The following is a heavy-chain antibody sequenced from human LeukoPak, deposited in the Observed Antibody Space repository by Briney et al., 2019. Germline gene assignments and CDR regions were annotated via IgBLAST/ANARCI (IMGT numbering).Heavy chain of an antibody. CDR3: ARDPGSGPWGCGAAAINFDY. CDR1: GFTFSSYA. J-gene: IGHJ4*02. V-gene: IGHV3-30*04. D-gene: IGHD3-16*01. CDR2: ISYDGSNK. Sequence: SGGSLGLSCAASGFTFSSYAMHWVRQAPGKGLEWVAVISYDGSNKYYADSVKGRFTISRDNSKNTLYLQLNSLRAEDTAVFYCARDPGSGPWGCGAAAINFDYWGQGTLVTVSS.